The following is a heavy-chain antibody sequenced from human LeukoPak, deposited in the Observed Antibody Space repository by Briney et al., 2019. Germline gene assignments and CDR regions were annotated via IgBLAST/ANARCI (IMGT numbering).Heavy chain of an antibody. V-gene: IGHV1-2*02. J-gene: IGHJ4*02. Sequence: ASVKVSCKASGYTFTGYYMHWVRQAPGQGLEWMGWINPNSGGTNYAQKFQGRVTMTRDTSISTAHMELSRLRSDDTAVYYCARVPEYSSSSFNYWGQGTLVTVSS. CDR1: GYTFTGYY. CDR2: INPNSGGT. D-gene: IGHD6-6*01. CDR3: ARVPEYSSSSFNY.